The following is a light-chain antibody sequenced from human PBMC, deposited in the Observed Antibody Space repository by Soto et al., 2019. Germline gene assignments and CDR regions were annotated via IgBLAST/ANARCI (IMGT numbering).Light chain of an antibody. CDR2: DAS. J-gene: IGKJ1*01. CDR1: QSIGRW. V-gene: IGKV1-5*01. Sequence: DIQMTQSPSTLSASVGDRVTITCRASQSIGRWLAWYQQKPGKAPKVLIYDASNLESGVPSRFSGSGSGTQFTLTPSSLQPDDVETYYCQQYNSYSQTFGQGTKVDIK. CDR3: QQYNSYSQT.